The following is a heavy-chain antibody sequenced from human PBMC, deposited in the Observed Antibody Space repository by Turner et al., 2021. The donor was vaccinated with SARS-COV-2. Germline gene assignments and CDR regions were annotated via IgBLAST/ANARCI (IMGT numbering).Heavy chain of an antibody. J-gene: IGHJ4*02. CDR3: SRGDDSRKSGLL. V-gene: IGHV4-34*01. CDR1: GGSFSGYY. D-gene: IGHD2-21*02. Sequence: QVHLQQWGAGLLKPSETLSLTCAVYGGSFSGYYWTWIRQPPGKGLEWIGEIQPSGSTYYNPSLKSRVTISQDTSKSQFTLNLSSVTAADTAVYHCSRGDDSRKSGLLWGQGTLVTVSS. CDR2: IQPSGST.